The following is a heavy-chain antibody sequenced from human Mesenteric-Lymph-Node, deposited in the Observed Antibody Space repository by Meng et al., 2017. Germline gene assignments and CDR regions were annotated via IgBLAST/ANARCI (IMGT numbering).Heavy chain of an antibody. Sequence: GESLKISCAASGFTFSTYWMTWFRQAPGKGLEWVATISDDGNAKYYVDSVKGRFTISRDNGKNSLNLQMNSLRAEDTAVYYCARDRTNSPNRLETDYWGQGTLVTVSS. V-gene: IGHV3-7*01. CDR2: ISDDGNAK. J-gene: IGHJ4*02. CDR1: GFTFSTYW. D-gene: IGHD1-1*01. CDR3: ARDRTNSPNRLETDY.